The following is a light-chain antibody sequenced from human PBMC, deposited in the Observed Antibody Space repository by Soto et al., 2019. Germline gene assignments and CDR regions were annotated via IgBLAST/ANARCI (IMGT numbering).Light chain of an antibody. CDR2: EDN. Sequence: QSVLTQPASVSGSPGQSITISCTGTSSDVGSYNLVSWYQQHPGKAPKLMIYEDNKRPSGVSNRFSGSKSGNTASLTISGLQAEDEADYFCCSYAGSSTPYVFGTGTKVTVL. CDR1: SSDVGSYNL. J-gene: IGLJ1*01. V-gene: IGLV2-23*01. CDR3: CSYAGSSTPYV.